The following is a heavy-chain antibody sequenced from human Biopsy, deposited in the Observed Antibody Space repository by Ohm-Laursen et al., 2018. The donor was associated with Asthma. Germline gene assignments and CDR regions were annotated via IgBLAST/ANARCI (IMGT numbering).Heavy chain of an antibody. D-gene: IGHD3-3*01. CDR2: IKHDGSEK. Sequence: SLRVSCTASGFTFRDYCMSWVRQVPGQGLAWVANIKHDGSEKNHVDSLKGRFTISRDNAKNLLFLQMNSLRAEDTAVYYCARTFHFWSPYHAEHYQLWGQGTLVTVSS. J-gene: IGHJ1*01. CDR1: GFTFRDYC. CDR3: ARTFHFWSPYHAEHYQL. V-gene: IGHV3-7*03.